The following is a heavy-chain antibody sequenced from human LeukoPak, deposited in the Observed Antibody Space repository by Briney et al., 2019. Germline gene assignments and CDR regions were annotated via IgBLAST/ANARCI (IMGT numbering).Heavy chain of an antibody. J-gene: IGHJ4*02. CDR3: ARGDQITGTNWVRLDYFDY. V-gene: IGHV1-2*06. D-gene: IGHD1-7*01. CDR2: SNPNSGGT. CDR1: GYTFTGYY. Sequence: ASVKVSCKASGYTFTGYYMHWVRQAPGQGLEWMGRSNPNSGGTNYAQKFQGRVTMTRDTSISTAYMELNGLRSDDTAVYSCARGDQITGTNWVRLDYFDYWGRGTLVTVSS.